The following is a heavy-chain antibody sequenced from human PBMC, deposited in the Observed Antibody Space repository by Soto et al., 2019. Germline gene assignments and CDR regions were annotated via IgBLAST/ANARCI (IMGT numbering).Heavy chain of an antibody. V-gene: IGHV4-39*07. J-gene: IGHJ4*02. Sequence: SETLSLTCTVSGGSISSSSNHWGWIRQPPGKGLEWIGEINHSGSTNYNPSLKSRVNISVDTSKNQFSLKLSSVTAADTAVYYCARSTPLVVQAPFDYWGQGTLVTVSS. CDR2: INHSGST. CDR1: GGSISSSSNH. D-gene: IGHD2-15*01. CDR3: ARSTPLVVQAPFDY.